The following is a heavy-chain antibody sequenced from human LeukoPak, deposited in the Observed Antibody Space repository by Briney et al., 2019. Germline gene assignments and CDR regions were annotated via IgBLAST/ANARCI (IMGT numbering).Heavy chain of an antibody. CDR2: INPNSGGT. J-gene: IGHJ5*02. V-gene: IGHV1-2*04. Sequence: GASVKVSCKASGYTFTGYYMHWVRQAPGQGLEWMGWINPNSGGTNYAQKFQGWVTMTRDTSISTAYMELSRLRSDDTAVYYCARDAHDSSGYSPWGQGTLVTVSS. CDR3: ARDAHDSSGYSP. CDR1: GYTFTGYY. D-gene: IGHD3-22*01.